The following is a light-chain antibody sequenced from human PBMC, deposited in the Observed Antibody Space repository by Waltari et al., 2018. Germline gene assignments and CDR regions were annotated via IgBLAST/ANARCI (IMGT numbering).Light chain of an antibody. CDR1: QSVGRT. V-gene: IGKV3-20*01. Sequence: DIVLTQSPGTLSLSPGDRATLSCRASQSVGRTLAWYQQKPGQAPSLVIYGASIRATGIPDRFSGSGSGTDFSLTISRLEPEDFAVYYCQHYVALPVTFGQGTKVEIK. CDR3: QHYVALPVT. CDR2: GAS. J-gene: IGKJ1*01.